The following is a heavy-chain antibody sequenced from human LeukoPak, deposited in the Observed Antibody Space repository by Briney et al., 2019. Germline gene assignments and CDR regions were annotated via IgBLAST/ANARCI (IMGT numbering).Heavy chain of an antibody. J-gene: IGHJ4*02. Sequence: SVKVSCKASGGTFSSYAISWVRQAPGQGLEWMGRIIPILGIANYAQKFQGRVTITADKSTSTAYMELSSLRSEDTAVYYCARSPRTKLIAVAGTFDYWGRGTLVRVSS. V-gene: IGHV1-69*04. CDR3: ARSPRTKLIAVAGTFDY. CDR2: IIPILGIA. CDR1: GGTFSSYA. D-gene: IGHD6-19*01.